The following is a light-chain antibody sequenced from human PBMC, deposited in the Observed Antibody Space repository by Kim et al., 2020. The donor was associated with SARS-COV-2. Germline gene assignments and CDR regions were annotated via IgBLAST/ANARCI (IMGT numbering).Light chain of an antibody. CDR1: QSLVYSDGNTY. V-gene: IGKV2-30*01. Sequence: DVVMTQSPLSLPVTLGQPASISCRSSQSLVYSDGNTYLNWFQQRPDQSPRRLIYKVSNRDSGVPDRFSGGGSGNDFTLKISRVEDEVVGVYYCMQGIHPITFGQGTRLEIK. CDR3: MQGIHPIT. CDR2: KVS. J-gene: IGKJ5*01.